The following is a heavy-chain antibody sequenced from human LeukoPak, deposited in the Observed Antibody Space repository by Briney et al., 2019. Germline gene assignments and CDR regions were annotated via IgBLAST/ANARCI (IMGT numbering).Heavy chain of an antibody. D-gene: IGHD4-17*01. CDR1: GGTFSSYA. CDR2: ISAYNGNT. CDR3: ARDDYGDWWYNPSAIGYYYYGMDV. Sequence: GSSVKVSCKASGGTFSSYAISWVRQAPGQGLEWMGWISAYNGNTNYAQKLQGRVTMTTDTSTSTAYMELRSLRSDDTAVYYCARDDYGDWWYNPSAIGYYYYGMDVWGQGTTVTVSS. J-gene: IGHJ6*02. V-gene: IGHV1-18*01.